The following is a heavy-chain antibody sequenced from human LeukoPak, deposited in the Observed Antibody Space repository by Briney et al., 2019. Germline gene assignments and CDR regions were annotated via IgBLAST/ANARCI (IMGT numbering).Heavy chain of an antibody. V-gene: IGHV3-23*01. CDR1: GFPFSSYA. J-gene: IGHJ6*02. CDR3: AKDGHDILTGYYSYYYYGVDV. D-gene: IGHD3-9*01. CDR2: IGGSGGST. Sequence: PGGSLRLSCAASGFPFSSYAMSWVRQAPGKGLEWVSSIGGSGGSTYYADSVKGRFTISRDNSKHTLYLQMNSLRAEDTAVYYCAKDGHDILTGYYSYYYYGVDVWGQGTTVTVS.